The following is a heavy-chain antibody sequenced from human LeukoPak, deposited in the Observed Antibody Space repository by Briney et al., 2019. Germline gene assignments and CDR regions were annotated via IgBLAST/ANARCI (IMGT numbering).Heavy chain of an antibody. CDR1: GGSISSYY. CDR2: IYTSGST. D-gene: IGHD3-22*01. J-gene: IGHJ4*02. V-gene: IGHV4-4*09. CDR3: ATYSSGYYFVY. Sequence: SKTLSLTCTVSGGSISSYYWSWIRQPPGKGLEWIGYIYTSGSTNYNPSLKSRVTISVDTSKNQFSLKLSSVTAADTAVYYCATYSSGYYFVYWGQGTLVTVSS.